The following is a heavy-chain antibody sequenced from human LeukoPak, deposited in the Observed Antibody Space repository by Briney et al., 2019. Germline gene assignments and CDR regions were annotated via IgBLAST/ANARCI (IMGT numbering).Heavy chain of an antibody. D-gene: IGHD4-17*01. CDR1: GVSFSGYY. Sequence: KPSETLSLTCAVYGVSFSGYYWSWIRQPPGKGLEWIGEINHSGSTNYNPSLKSRVTISVDTSKNRFSLKLTSATAADTAVYYCARGKTRYGDYVLWYYWGQGTLVTVSS. J-gene: IGHJ4*02. CDR3: ARGKTRYGDYVLWYY. V-gene: IGHV4-34*01. CDR2: INHSGST.